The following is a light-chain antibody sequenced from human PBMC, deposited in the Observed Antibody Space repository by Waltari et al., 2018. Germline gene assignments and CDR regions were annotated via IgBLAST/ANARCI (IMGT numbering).Light chain of an antibody. J-gene: IGLJ3*02. Sequence: QSALTQPPSASGSPGQSVTISCTGTSVDVGAYNFVSWYQQHPGKAPRIMIYEVTKRPSGVPDRFSGSKSGNTASLTVSGLQAEDEADYYCSSYARNKGWVFGGGTKLTVL. CDR2: EVT. V-gene: IGLV2-8*01. CDR1: SVDVGAYNF. CDR3: SSYARNKGWV.